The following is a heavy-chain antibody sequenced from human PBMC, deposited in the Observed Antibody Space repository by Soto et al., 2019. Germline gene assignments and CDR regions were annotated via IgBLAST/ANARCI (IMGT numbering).Heavy chain of an antibody. V-gene: IGHV3-30-3*01. D-gene: IGHD5-12*01. CDR1: GFTFSSYA. Sequence: GGSLRLSCAASGFTFSSYAMHWVRQAPGKGLEWVAVISYDGSNKYYADSVKGRFTISRDNSKNTLYLQMNSLRAEDTAVYYCARVARGYSGYDYWGQGTLVTVSS. CDR2: ISYDGSNK. J-gene: IGHJ4*02. CDR3: ARVARGYSGYDY.